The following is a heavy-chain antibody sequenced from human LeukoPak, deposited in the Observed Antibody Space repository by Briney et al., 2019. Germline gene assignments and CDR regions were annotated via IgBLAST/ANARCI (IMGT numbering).Heavy chain of an antibody. V-gene: IGHV1-69*05. CDR3: ARIRRQSINWFDP. CDR1: GGTFSSYA. D-gene: IGHD3-9*01. J-gene: IGHJ5*02. CDR2: IIPIFGTA. Sequence: SVKVSCKASGGTFSSYAISWVRQAPGQGLEWMGGIIPIFGTANYAQKFQGRVTITTDESTSTAYMELSSLRSDDTAVYYCARIRRQSINWFDPWGQGTLVTVSS.